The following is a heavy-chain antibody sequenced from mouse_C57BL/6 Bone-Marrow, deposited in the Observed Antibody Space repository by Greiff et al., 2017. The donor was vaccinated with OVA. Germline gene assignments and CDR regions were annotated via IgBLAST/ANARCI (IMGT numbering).Heavy chain of an antibody. D-gene: IGHD2-5*01. V-gene: IGHV1-75*01. J-gene: IGHJ4*01. CDR2: IFPGSGST. Sequence: LVESGPELVKPGASVKISCKASGYTFTDYYINWVKQRPGQGLEWIGWIFPGSGSTYYNEKFKGKATLTVDKSSSTAYMLLSSLTSEDSAVYFCARRSNYRVYYYAMDYWGQGTSVTVSS. CDR3: ARRSNYRVYYYAMDY. CDR1: GYTFTDYY.